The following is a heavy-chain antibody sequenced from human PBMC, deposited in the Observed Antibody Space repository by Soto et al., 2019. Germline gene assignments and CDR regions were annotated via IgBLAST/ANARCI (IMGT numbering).Heavy chain of an antibody. CDR2: INPSGGST. V-gene: IGHV1-46*03. Sequence: QVQLVQSGAEVKKPGASVKVSCKASGYTFTSYYMHWVRQAPGQGLEWMGIINPSGGSTSYAQKFQGRVTSTRDTATSIGYMERSSLRSEDTAVYYCARDGGGQLRSGAWFDPWGQGTLVTVSS. CDR1: GYTFTSYY. D-gene: IGHD2-2*01. J-gene: IGHJ5*02. CDR3: ARDGGGQLRSGAWFDP.